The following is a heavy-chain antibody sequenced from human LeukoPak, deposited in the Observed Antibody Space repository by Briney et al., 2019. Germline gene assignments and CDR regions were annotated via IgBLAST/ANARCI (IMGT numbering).Heavy chain of an antibody. CDR2: IIPIFGTA. J-gene: IGHJ3*02. Sequence: GSSVKVSCKASGGTFSSYAISWVRQAPGQGLEWMGGIIPIFGTANYAQKFQGRVTITADESTSTAYMELSSLRSEDTAVYYCASHYDFWSGYQADAFDIWGQGTMVTVSS. CDR1: GGTFSSYA. V-gene: IGHV1-69*01. CDR3: ASHYDFWSGYQADAFDI. D-gene: IGHD3-3*01.